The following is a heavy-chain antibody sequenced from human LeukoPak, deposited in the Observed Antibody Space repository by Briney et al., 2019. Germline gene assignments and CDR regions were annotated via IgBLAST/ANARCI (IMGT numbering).Heavy chain of an antibody. CDR3: ARNFQGLGY. CDR2: MNTNSGHT. Sequence: ASVTVSCTASGYTFTSYEIIWVRQAPGQGLEWMGWMNTNSGHTAYAQKFQGRVTMTAITSISTAYLELSSLGSEDTGVYYCARNFQGLGYWGQGTLVTVSS. D-gene: IGHD2-21*01. CDR1: GYTFTSYE. V-gene: IGHV1-8*01. J-gene: IGHJ4*02.